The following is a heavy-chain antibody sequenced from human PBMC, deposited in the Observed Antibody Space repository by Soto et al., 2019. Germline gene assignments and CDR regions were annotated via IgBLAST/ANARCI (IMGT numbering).Heavy chain of an antibody. V-gene: IGHV4-59*01. D-gene: IGHD2-2*01. CDR2: IYYSGST. J-gene: IGHJ6*03. CDR1: GGSISSYY. Sequence: QVQLQESGPGLVKPSETLSLTCTVSGGSISSYYWSWIRQPPGKGLEWIGYIYYSGSTNYNPSLQSRVTLSVDTSKNQFSLKLSSVTAADTAVYYCARSYCSSTSCSHYYYYYMDVWGKGTTVTVSS. CDR3: ARSYCSSTSCSHYYYYYMDV.